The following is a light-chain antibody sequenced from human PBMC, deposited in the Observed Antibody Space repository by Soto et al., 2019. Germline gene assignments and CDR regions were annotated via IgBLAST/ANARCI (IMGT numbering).Light chain of an antibody. V-gene: IGLV2-23*03. Sequence: QSALTQPASVSGSPGQSITISCTGTSSDVGSYNLVSWYQQPPGKAPKLMIYEGSKRPSGVSNRFSGSKSGNTASLTISGLQAEDEADYYCCSYAGSSTFHYVFGTGTKLTVL. CDR3: CSYAGSSTFHYV. CDR1: SSDVGSYNL. J-gene: IGLJ1*01. CDR2: EGS.